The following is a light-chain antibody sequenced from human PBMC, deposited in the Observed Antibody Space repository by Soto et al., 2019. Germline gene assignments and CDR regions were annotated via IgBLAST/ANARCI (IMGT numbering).Light chain of an antibody. CDR1: QNILSN. CDR2: GAS. CDR3: QQYNNWPIT. J-gene: IGKJ5*01. Sequence: EIVMTQSPATLSVSPGERATLSCRASQNILSNLAWYRQKPGQAPRLLIYGASTRATGIPARFSGSGSGTEFTLTISSLQSEDFEIYYCQQYNNWPITFSQGTRLEI. V-gene: IGKV3-15*01.